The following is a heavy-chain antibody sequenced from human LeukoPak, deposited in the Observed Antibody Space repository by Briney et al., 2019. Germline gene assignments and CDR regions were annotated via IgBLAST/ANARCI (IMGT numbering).Heavy chain of an antibody. J-gene: IGHJ4*02. V-gene: IGHV4-39*07. CDR2: IYYSGST. CDR3: ARDGDYYDSSGPPDY. Sequence: PSETLSLTCTVSGGSISSSSYYWGWIRQPPGKGLEWIGSIYYSGSTYYNPSLKSRVTISVDTSKNQFSLKLSAVTAADTAVYYCARDGDYYDSSGPPDYWGQGTLVTVSS. D-gene: IGHD3-22*01. CDR1: GGSISSSSYY.